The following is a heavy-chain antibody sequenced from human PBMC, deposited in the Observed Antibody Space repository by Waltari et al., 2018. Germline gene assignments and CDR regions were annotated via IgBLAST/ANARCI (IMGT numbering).Heavy chain of an antibody. D-gene: IGHD3-3*01. J-gene: IGHJ3*02. V-gene: IGHV4-39*07. Sequence: QLQLQESGPGLVKPSETLSLTCTVSGGSISSSSYYWGWIRQPPGKGLEWIGSIYYSGSTYYNPSLKSRVTISVDTSKNQFSLKLSSVTAADTAVYYCARVGVVQRAFDIWGQGTMVTVSS. CDR3: ARVGVVQRAFDI. CDR1: GGSISSSSYY. CDR2: IYYSGST.